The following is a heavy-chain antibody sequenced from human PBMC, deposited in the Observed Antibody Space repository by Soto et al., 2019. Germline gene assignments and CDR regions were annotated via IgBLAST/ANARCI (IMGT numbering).Heavy chain of an antibody. J-gene: IGHJ3*02. CDR3: ARGNKSSAWRLDAFDI. V-gene: IGHV4-59*01. CDR1: GGSISSYC. D-gene: IGHD6-19*01. CDR2: IYYSGST. Sequence: LETLSLTCTVSGGSISSYCCSWIRQPTGKGLEWIGYIYYSGSTNYNPSLKSRVTISVDTSKNQFSLKLSSVTAADTAVYYCARGNKSSAWRLDAFDIWGQGTIVTVSS.